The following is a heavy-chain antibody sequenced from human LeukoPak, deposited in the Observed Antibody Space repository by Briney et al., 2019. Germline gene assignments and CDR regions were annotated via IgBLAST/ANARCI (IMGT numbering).Heavy chain of an antibody. V-gene: IGHV4-59*01. J-gene: IGHJ3*02. CDR2: IYYSGST. CDR3: ARDPNYYDFWSGYYTGAAFDI. CDR1: GGSISSYY. D-gene: IGHD3-3*01. Sequence: SETLSLTCTVSGGSISSYYWCWVRQPPGKGLEWIGYIYYSGSTNYNPSLKSRVTTSVDTSKNQFSLKLSSVTAADAAAYYCARDPNYYDFWSGYYTGAAFDIWGQGTMVTVSS.